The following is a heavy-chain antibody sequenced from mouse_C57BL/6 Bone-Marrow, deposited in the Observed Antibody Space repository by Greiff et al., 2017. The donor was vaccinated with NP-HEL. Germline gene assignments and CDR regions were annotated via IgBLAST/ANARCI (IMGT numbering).Heavy chain of an antibody. Sequence: EVKLMESGPGLAKPSQTLSLTCSVTGYSITSDYWNWIRKFPGNKLEYMGYISYSGSTYYNPSLKSRISITRDTSKNQYYLQLNSVTTEDTATYYCARVAYYSNYVLYFDYWGQGTTLTVSS. D-gene: IGHD2-5*01. J-gene: IGHJ2*01. V-gene: IGHV3-8*01. CDR2: ISYSGST. CDR1: GYSITSDY. CDR3: ARVAYYSNYVLYFDY.